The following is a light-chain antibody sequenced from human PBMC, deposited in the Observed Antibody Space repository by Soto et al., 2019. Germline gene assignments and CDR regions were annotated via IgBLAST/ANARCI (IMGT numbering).Light chain of an antibody. V-gene: IGKV3-20*01. J-gene: IGKJ5*01. Sequence: EIVLTQSPGTLSLSPGERATLSCRASQSVSSTSLAWYQQKPGQAPKPLIYGASSRAPGIPDRFSGSGSGTDFTLTISRLEPEDFAVYYCQQYGNSPITFGQGTRLEIK. CDR1: QSVSSTS. CDR3: QQYGNSPIT. CDR2: GAS.